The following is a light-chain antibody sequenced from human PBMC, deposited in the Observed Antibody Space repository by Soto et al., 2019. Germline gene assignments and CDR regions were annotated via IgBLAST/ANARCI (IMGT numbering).Light chain of an antibody. CDR1: QTVSSY. J-gene: IGKJ5*01. Sequence: EIVLTQSPATLSLSPGERATLSCRASQTVSSYLAWYQQKPGQAPRLLIYDASNRATGIPARFSGSGSGTDFTLTISSLEPEDFALYYCQQRSNWPQVTFGQGTRLEI. CDR2: DAS. CDR3: QQRSNWPQVT. V-gene: IGKV3-11*01.